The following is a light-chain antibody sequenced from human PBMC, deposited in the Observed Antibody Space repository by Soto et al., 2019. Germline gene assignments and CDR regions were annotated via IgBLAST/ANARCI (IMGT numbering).Light chain of an antibody. Sequence: QSALTQPASVSGSPGQSITISCTGTSSGVGGYNHVSWYHHHPGKAPKLLIYDDSHRPSGVSNRFSGSKSGNTASLTISGLQAEDEADYYCSSYTSNSHYVFGTGTKVTVL. V-gene: IGLV2-14*03. CDR3: SSYTSNSHYV. CDR1: SSGVGGYNH. J-gene: IGLJ1*01. CDR2: DDS.